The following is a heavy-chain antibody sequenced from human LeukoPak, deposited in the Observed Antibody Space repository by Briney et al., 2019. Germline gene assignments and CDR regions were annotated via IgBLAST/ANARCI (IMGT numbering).Heavy chain of an antibody. CDR3: VRRFDP. Sequence: GGSLRLSCAASGLTFSSYAMSWVRQAPGKGLEWVSAISGSSGHTYYADSVKGRFTISRDNSKNTLFLQMSSLRAEDTAMYYCVRRFDPWGQGTLVTVSS. J-gene: IGHJ5*02. CDR1: GLTFSSYA. CDR2: ISGSSGHT. V-gene: IGHV3-23*01.